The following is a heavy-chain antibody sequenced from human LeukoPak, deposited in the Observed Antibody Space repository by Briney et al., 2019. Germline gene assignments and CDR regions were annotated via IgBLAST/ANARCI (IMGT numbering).Heavy chain of an antibody. J-gene: IGHJ4*02. CDR3: ARAGDYGDYVFDY. V-gene: IGHV3-48*03. D-gene: IGHD4-17*01. Sequence: GGSLRLSCAASGFTFSSYEMNWVRQAPGKGLEWVSYISSSGSTIYYADSVKGRFTISRDNAKNSLYLQMNSLRVEDTAVYYCARAGDYGDYVFDYWGQGTLVTVSS. CDR2: ISSSGSTI. CDR1: GFTFSSYE.